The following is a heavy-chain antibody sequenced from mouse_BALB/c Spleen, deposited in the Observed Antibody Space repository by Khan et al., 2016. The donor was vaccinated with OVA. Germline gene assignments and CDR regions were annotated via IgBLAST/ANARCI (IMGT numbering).Heavy chain of an antibody. D-gene: IGHD1-1*01. V-gene: IGHV9-1*02. J-gene: IGHJ1*01. Sequence: QVQLKQSGPELKKPGETVKISCKASGYTFTNYGVNWVKQAPEKGLKWMGWINTNTGEPTYGDDFKGRFAFSLETSASTAYLQINSLKNEDMATYFCARSRGVLRYGGYFDVWGAGTTVTVSS. CDR1: GYTFTNYG. CDR3: ARSRGVLRYGGYFDV. CDR2: INTNTGEP.